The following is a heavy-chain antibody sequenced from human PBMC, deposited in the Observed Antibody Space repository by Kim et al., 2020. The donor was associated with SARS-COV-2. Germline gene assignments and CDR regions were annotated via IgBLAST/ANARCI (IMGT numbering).Heavy chain of an antibody. CDR3: AGGINWNSNCFDP. D-gene: IGHD1-7*01. Sequence: ASVKVSCKASGYTFTSYAMNWVRQAPGQGLDWMGWINTNTGNPTYAQGFTGRFVFSVDTSVSTEYLQISRLKAEDTAVYYCAGGINWNSNCFDPWGQGTLVTVSS. CDR2: INTNTGNP. V-gene: IGHV7-4-1*02. CDR1: GYTFTSYA. J-gene: IGHJ5*02.